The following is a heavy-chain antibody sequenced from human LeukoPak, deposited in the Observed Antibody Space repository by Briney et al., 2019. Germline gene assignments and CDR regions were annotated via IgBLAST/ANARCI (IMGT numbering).Heavy chain of an antibody. V-gene: IGHV3-30-3*01. J-gene: IGHJ4*02. CDR2: ISYDGSNK. CDR1: GFTFSSYA. CDR3: AKVEGSGWYFDY. D-gene: IGHD6-19*01. Sequence: PGGSLRLSCAASGFTFSSYAMHWVRQAPGKGLEWVAVISYDGSNKYYADSVKGRFTISRDNAKNSLYLQMNSLRAEDTALYYCAKVEGSGWYFDYWGQGTLVTVSS.